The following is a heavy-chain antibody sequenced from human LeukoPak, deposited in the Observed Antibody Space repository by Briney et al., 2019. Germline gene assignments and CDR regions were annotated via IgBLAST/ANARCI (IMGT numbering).Heavy chain of an antibody. CDR3: ARVTGGSSYSFDN. CDR2: TSYDGRNN. D-gene: IGHD1-1*01. V-gene: IGHV3-30*04. J-gene: IGHJ4*02. Sequence: PGGSLRLSCAASGFTFSTYVIYWVRQAPGKGLQWVAVTSYDGRNNDYAGSVKGRFTISRDNSKNTVYLQMNSLPPEDTAVYYCARVTGGSSYSFDNWGQGTRVIVSS. CDR1: GFTFSTYV.